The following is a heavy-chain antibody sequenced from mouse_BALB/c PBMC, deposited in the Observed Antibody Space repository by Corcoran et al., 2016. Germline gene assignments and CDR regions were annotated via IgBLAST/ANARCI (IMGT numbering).Heavy chain of an antibody. Sequence: EVQQQQSGPELVKPGASVKMSCKASGYTFTDYYMKWMKQSHGKSLEWIGDIDPNNGGTSYNQKFKGKATLTVDKSSSTAYMQLNSLTSEDSAVYYCARDRYWYFDVWGAGTTVTVSS. CDR2: IDPNNGGT. CDR1: GYTFTDYY. J-gene: IGHJ1*01. CDR3: ARDRYWYFDV. V-gene: IGHV1-26*01. D-gene: IGHD2-14*01.